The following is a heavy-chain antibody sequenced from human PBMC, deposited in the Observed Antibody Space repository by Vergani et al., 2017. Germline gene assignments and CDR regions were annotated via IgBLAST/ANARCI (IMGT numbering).Heavy chain of an antibody. CDR1: GYTFTSYG. V-gene: IGHV1-18*01. CDR3: ARQSRDVFCTNGVCPLGY. Sequence: QVQLVQSGSELKKPGASVKVSCKASGYTFTSYGISWVRQAPGQGLEWMGWISAYNGNTNYAQKLQGRVTMTTDTSTSTAYMELRSLRSDDTAVYYCARQSRDVFCTNGVCPLGYWGQGALVTVSS. CDR2: ISAYNGNT. D-gene: IGHD2-8*01. J-gene: IGHJ4*02.